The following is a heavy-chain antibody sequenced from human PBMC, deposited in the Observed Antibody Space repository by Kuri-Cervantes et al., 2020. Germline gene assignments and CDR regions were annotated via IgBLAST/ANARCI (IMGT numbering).Heavy chain of an antibody. CDR2: MNPNSGNT. J-gene: IGHJ3*01. CDR3: ARGGTYDYIWGSYRNDGFDF. Sequence: ASVKVSCKASGYTFTSYDINWVRQATGQGLEWMGWMNPNSGNTGYAQKFQGRVTMTRNTSISTAYMELSSLRSEDTAVYYCARGGTYDYIWGSYRNDGFDFWGQGTVVTVSS. D-gene: IGHD3-16*02. CDR1: GYTFTSYD. V-gene: IGHV1-8*01.